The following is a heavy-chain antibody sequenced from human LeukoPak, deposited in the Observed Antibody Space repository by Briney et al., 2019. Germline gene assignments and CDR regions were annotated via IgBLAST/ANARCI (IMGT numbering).Heavy chain of an antibody. D-gene: IGHD3-9*01. V-gene: IGHV3-48*01. Sequence: GGSLRLSCAASGFTFSSYSMNWVRQAPGKGLEWVSYISSSSSTIYYADSVKGRFTISRDNAKNSLYLQMNSLRAEDTAVYYCASEGITIFLSYYYYYMDVWGKGTTVTVSS. CDR3: ASEGITIFLSYYYYYMDV. J-gene: IGHJ6*03. CDR2: ISSSSSTI. CDR1: GFTFSSYS.